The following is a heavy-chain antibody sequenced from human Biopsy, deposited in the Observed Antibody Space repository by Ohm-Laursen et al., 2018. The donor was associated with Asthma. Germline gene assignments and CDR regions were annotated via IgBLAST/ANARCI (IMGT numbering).Heavy chain of an antibody. CDR2: IRVYNGNT. CDR1: GYTFNSAG. Sequence: EASVQVSCKTSGYTFNSAGITWGRQAPGQGLEWMGWIRVYNGNTKVAQKLQDRVTMITDTSTSTAYMELRSLRSDDTAVYFCARAVDYSHYYGIDVWGQGTTVTVS. CDR3: ARAVDYSHYYGIDV. V-gene: IGHV1-18*01. J-gene: IGHJ6*02. D-gene: IGHD3-10*01.